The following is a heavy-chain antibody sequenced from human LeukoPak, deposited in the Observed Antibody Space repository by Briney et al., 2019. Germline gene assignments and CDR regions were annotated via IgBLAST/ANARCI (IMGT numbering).Heavy chain of an antibody. CDR1: GFTFSTYA. V-gene: IGHV3-23*01. CDR3: AREMRSDCSGGSCYPQFDY. Sequence: PGGSLRLSCAASGFTFSTYAMTWVRQAPGKGLDWVSAISGSGSDTYYADSVKGRFTISRDNAKNSLYLQMNSLRAEDTAVYYCAREMRSDCSGGSCYPQFDYWGQGTLVTVSS. CDR2: ISGSGSDT. J-gene: IGHJ4*02. D-gene: IGHD2-15*01.